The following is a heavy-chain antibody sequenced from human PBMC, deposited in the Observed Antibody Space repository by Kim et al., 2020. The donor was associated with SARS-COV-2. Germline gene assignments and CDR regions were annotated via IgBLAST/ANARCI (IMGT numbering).Heavy chain of an antibody. D-gene: IGHD6-19*01. Sequence: ASVKVSCKASGYTFTSYYMHWVRQAPGQGLEWMGIINPSGGSTSYAQKFQGRVTMTRDTSTSTVYMELSSLRSEDTAVYYCARGRPPGIAVAGTDYWGQGTLVTVSS. CDR3: ARGRPPGIAVAGTDY. CDR2: INPSGGST. V-gene: IGHV1-46*01. CDR1: GYTFTSYY. J-gene: IGHJ4*02.